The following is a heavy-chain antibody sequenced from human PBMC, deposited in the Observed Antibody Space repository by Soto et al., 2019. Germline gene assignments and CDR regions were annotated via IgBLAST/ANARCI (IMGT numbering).Heavy chain of an antibody. J-gene: IGHJ4*02. Sequence: SETLSLTCTVSGGSISSGDNYCRWIRQPPGKGLEWIGYIYYSGSTYYNPSLKSRVTISVDTSKNQFSLKLSSVTAADTAVYFCARDKSYDSSGFDYWGQGTLVT. V-gene: IGHV4-30-4*01. CDR3: ARDKSYDSSGFDY. D-gene: IGHD3-22*01. CDR1: GGSISSGDNY. CDR2: IYYSGST.